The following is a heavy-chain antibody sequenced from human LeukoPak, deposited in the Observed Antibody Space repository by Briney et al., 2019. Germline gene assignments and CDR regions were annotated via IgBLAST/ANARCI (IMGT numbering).Heavy chain of an antibody. Sequence: ASVKVSCKASGYTFTSYYMHWVRQAPGQGLEWMGIINPSGGSTSYAQKFQGRVTMTRDTSTSTVYMKLSSLRSEDTAVYYCARGRGGYSYGDSLDYWGQGTLVTVSS. CDR1: GYTFTSYY. CDR2: INPSGGST. J-gene: IGHJ4*02. V-gene: IGHV1-46*01. D-gene: IGHD5-18*01. CDR3: ARGRGGYSYGDSLDY.